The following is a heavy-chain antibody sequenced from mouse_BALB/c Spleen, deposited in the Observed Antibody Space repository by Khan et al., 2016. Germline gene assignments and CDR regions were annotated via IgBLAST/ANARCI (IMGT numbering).Heavy chain of an antibody. D-gene: IGHD4-1*01. Sequence: VQLKESGPGLVKPSQSLSLTCTVTGYSITSDYAWNWIRQFPGNKLEWMGYISYSGSTSYNPSLKSRISITRDTSKNQIFLRLNSVTTEDTAAYYCAWVLGWVAYGGQGTLVTVSA. CDR1: GYSITSDYA. CDR3: AWVLGWVAY. J-gene: IGHJ3*01. CDR2: ISYSGST. V-gene: IGHV3-2*02.